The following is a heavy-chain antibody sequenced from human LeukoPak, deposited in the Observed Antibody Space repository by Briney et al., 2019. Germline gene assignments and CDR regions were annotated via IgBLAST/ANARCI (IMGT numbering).Heavy chain of an antibody. Sequence: GGSLRLSCAASGFTFSSYEMNWVRQAPGKGLEWISYISSSGSTINFADSVKGRFTISRDNAKKSLYLQMNSLRAEDTAVYYCARSVRNWYYDTWFDTWGQGTLVTVSS. CDR2: ISSSGSTI. CDR1: GFTFSSYE. CDR3: ARSVRNWYYDTWFDT. J-gene: IGHJ5*02. V-gene: IGHV3-48*03. D-gene: IGHD3-3*01.